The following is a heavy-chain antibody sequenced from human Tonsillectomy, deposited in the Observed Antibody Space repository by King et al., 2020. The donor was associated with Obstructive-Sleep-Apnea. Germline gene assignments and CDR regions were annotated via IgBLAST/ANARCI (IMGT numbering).Heavy chain of an antibody. CDR1: GFIFSDYD. CDR3: TSALGSRALRDNWFDL. J-gene: IGHJ5*02. CDR2: ITTISHYI. V-gene: IGHV3-21*01. D-gene: IGHD3-10*01. Sequence: VQLVESGGGLVKPGGSLRLSCAASGFIFSDYDMNWVRRAPGKGLEWVSSITTISHYIYYADSVKGRFTISRDNANNLVYRQMSSLRAEDTAMYYCTSALGSRALRDNWFDLWGQGTLVTVSS.